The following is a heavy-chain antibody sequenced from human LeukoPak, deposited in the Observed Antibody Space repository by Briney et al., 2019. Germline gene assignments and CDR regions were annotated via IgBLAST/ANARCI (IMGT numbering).Heavy chain of an antibody. V-gene: IGHV1-2*02. D-gene: IGHD6-19*01. CDR3: APTVAGTGFDY. CDR2: INPNSGGT. J-gene: IGHJ4*02. CDR1: GYSFTSYW. Sequence: GESLKISCKGSGYSFTSYWISWVRQAPGQGLEWMGWINPNSGGTNYAQKFQGRVTMTRDTSISTAYMELSRLRSDDTAVYYCAPTVAGTGFDYWGQGALVTVSS.